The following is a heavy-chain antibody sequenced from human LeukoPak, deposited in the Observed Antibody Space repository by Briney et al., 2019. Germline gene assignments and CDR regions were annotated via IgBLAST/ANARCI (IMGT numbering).Heavy chain of an antibody. Sequence: SETLSLTCTVSGGSISTYYWNWIRQPPGKGLEWIGYIYYSGSTDSNPSLKSRVTISVDTSKNQFSLKLSSVTAADTAVYYCAREGGYSYGRFDYWGQGTLVTVSS. J-gene: IGHJ4*02. V-gene: IGHV4-59*12. CDR3: AREGGYSYGRFDY. D-gene: IGHD5-18*01. CDR2: IYYSGST. CDR1: GGSISTYY.